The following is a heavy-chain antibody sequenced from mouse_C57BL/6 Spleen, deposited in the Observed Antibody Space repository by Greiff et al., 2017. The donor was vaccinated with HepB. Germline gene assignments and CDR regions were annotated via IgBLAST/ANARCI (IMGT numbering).Heavy chain of an antibody. J-gene: IGHJ2*01. CDR1: GYAFSSSW. D-gene: IGHD2-2*01. Sequence: VKLMESGPELVKPGASVKISCKASGYAFSSSWMNWVKQRPGKGLEWIGRIYPGDGDTNYNGKFKGKATLTADKSSSTAYMQLSSLTSEDTAVYFCASFMVTTYYFDYWGQGTTLTVSS. CDR3: ASFMVTTYYFDY. CDR2: IYPGDGDT. V-gene: IGHV1-82*01.